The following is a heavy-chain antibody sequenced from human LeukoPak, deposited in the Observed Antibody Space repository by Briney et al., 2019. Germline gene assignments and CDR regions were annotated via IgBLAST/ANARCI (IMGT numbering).Heavy chain of an antibody. Sequence: GGSLRLSCAASGFSFSSYWMSWVRQAPGKGLEWVANIKVDGSEKYYVDSVKGRFTISRDNAKNSLYLQMNSLRAEDTAVYYCARTKLRSYWYFDLWGRGTLVTVSS. J-gene: IGHJ2*01. CDR3: ARTKLRSYWYFDL. D-gene: IGHD2/OR15-2a*01. CDR1: GFSFSSYW. CDR2: IKVDGSEK. V-gene: IGHV3-7*01.